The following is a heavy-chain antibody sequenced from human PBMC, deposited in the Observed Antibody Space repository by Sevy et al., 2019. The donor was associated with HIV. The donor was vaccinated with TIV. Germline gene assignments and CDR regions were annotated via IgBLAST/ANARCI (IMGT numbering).Heavy chain of an antibody. V-gene: IGHV3-48*03. Sequence: GGSLRLSCAASGFTFSSYEMNWVRQAPGKGLEWVSYITNSGSAEYYSDSVRGRFTISRDNTKNSLYLQMNILRAEDTALYYCARDLPPSATTVAHFDYWGRGTLVTVSS. D-gene: IGHD4-17*01. CDR1: GFTFSSYE. CDR3: ARDLPPSATTVAHFDY. J-gene: IGHJ4*02. CDR2: ITNSGSAE.